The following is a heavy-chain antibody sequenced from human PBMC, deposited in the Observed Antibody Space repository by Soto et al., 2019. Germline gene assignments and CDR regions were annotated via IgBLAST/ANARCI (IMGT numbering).Heavy chain of an antibody. J-gene: IGHJ4*02. Sequence: QLQLVESGGGVVLSGRSLRLSCAVSAASGYSFSNYAMHWARQAPGKGLEWVAVISYDGNTKYYADSVTGRFTISRDHSKSTLYLQVYSLKPEDTAVYYCARRSFRHYRDSSGLQISVGYWGQGTLVSVSS. CDR3: ARRSFRHYRDSSGLQISVGY. CDR2: ISYDGNTK. V-gene: IGHV3-30-3*01. D-gene: IGHD3-22*01. CDR1: GYSFSNYA.